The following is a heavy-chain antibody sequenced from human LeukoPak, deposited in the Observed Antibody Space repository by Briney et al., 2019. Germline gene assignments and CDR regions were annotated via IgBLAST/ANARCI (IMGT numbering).Heavy chain of an antibody. V-gene: IGHV3-23*01. Sequence: GGSLRLSCAASAFIFSSHGMSWVRQAPGKGLEWVSTISGSGDSTYYADSVKGRFTISRDNSKNTPYLQMSSLRAEDTAVYYCAKGRVRQLDPFDYWGQGTLVTVSS. D-gene: IGHD1-1*01. CDR1: AFIFSSHG. CDR3: AKGRVRQLDPFDY. CDR2: ISGSGDST. J-gene: IGHJ4*02.